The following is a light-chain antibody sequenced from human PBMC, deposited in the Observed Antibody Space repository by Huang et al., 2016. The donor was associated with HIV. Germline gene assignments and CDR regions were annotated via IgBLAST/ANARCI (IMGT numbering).Light chain of an antibody. CDR3: QQLDSYSGT. V-gene: IGKV1-9*01. CDR1: QGISSN. CDR2: AAS. J-gene: IGKJ3*01. Sequence: IQLTQSPSPLSASVGDRVTITCRASQGISSNLAWYQQRPGKAPKLLIYAASSLQRGVPSRFSGSGSGTAFTLTINSLQPEDFATYYCQQLDSYSGTFGPGTKVDI.